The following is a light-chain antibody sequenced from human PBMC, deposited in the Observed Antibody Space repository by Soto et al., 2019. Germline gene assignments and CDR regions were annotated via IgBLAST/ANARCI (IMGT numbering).Light chain of an antibody. J-gene: IGKJ1*01. CDR2: DAS. CDR3: QEYNHYLTWT. Sequence: DIQMTQSPSTLTESVGDSVTITCRASQSISRWLAWYQQKPGKAPKVLIYDASILESGVPSRFSGSGSGTEFTLTITSVHPDDFATYYCQEYNHYLTWTFGQGTKVQIK. V-gene: IGKV1-5*01. CDR1: QSISRW.